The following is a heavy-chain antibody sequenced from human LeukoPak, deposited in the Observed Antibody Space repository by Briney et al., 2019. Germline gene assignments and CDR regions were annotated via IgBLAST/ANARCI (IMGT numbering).Heavy chain of an antibody. J-gene: IGHJ4*02. D-gene: IGHD3-10*01. V-gene: IGHV3-15*01. CDR1: GFTFSNAW. Sequence: GGSLRLSCAASGFTFSNAWMSWVRQAPGKGLEWVGRIKSKTDGGTTDYGGSVKGRFIISRDDSKNTLYVQMNNLKTEDTAVYYCTTDHRVNYSFDSWGQGTLVTVSS. CDR3: TTDHRVNYSFDS. CDR2: IKSKTDGGTT.